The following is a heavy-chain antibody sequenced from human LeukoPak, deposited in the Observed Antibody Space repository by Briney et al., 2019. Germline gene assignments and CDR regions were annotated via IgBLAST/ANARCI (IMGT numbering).Heavy chain of an antibody. D-gene: IGHD6-6*01. CDR1: GFTFSNYA. Sequence: GGSLRLSCAASGFTFSNYAMRWVRQAPGRGLVWVSRINPDGSSTTYADSVKGRFTFSRDNAKNTLYLQMSSLRAEDTAVYYCTRDSYTNSVYYGMDVWGQGTTVTVSS. CDR3: TRDSYTNSVYYGMDV. V-gene: IGHV3-74*01. CDR2: INPDGSST. J-gene: IGHJ6*02.